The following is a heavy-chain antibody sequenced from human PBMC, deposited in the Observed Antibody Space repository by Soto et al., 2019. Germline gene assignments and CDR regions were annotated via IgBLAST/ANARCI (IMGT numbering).Heavy chain of an antibody. CDR2: ISYDGSNK. CDR3: ARDPMGRYYGSGRYYFDY. J-gene: IGHJ4*02. V-gene: IGHV3-30-3*01. D-gene: IGHD3-10*01. CDR1: GFTFSSYA. Sequence: QVQLVESGGGVVQPGRSLRLSCAASGFTFSSYAMHWVRQAPGKGLEWVAVISYDGSNKYYADSVKGRFTISRDNSKNTLYLKMNSITAEDTAVYYCARDPMGRYYGSGRYYFDYWGQGTLVTVSS.